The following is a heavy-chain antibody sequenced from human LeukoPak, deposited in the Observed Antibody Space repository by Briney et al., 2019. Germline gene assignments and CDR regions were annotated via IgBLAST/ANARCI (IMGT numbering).Heavy chain of an antibody. D-gene: IGHD5-12*01. V-gene: IGHV4-59*01. CDR2: IYYSGST. CDR3: ARLSIVAYAFDI. J-gene: IGHJ3*02. CDR1: GGSFSGYY. Sequence: PSETLSLTCAVYGGSFSGYYWSWIRQPPGKGLEWIGYIYYSGSTNYNPSLKSRVTISVDTSKNQFSLKLSSVTAADTAVYYCARLSIVAYAFDIWGQGTMVTVSS.